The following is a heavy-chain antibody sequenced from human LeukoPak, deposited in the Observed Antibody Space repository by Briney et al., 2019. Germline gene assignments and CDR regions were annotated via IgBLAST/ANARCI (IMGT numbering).Heavy chain of an antibody. V-gene: IGHV3-53*01. J-gene: IGHJ4*02. CDR1: GLNVNSNY. Sequence: PGGSLRLSCAASGLNVNSNYMSWVRQAPGKGLEWVSIIYSGGTTYYADSVKGRFNISRDNSKNTVYLQMNSLRAEDTAMYYCAKDAESRDGYNVYFDYWGQGTLVTVSS. CDR3: AKDAESRDGYNVYFDY. CDR2: IYSGGTT. D-gene: IGHD5-24*01.